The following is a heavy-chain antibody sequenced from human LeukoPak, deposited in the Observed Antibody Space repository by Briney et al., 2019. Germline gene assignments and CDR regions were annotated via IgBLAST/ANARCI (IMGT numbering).Heavy chain of an antibody. CDR1: RFTFSNAR. CDR2: LKSKTDGGTT. V-gene: IGHV3-15*01. CDR3: TTGYYGSGNNDY. Sequence: GGSLRLSCAASRFTFSNARMSRVRQTPGEGREWVGRLKSKTDGGTTDYAAPVKGRFTISRDDSKNTLYLQMNSLKTEDTAVYYCTTGYYGSGNNDYWGQGTLVTVSS. J-gene: IGHJ4*02. D-gene: IGHD3-10*01.